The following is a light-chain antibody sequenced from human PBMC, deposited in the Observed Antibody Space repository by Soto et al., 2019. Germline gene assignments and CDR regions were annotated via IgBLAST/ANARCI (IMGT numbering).Light chain of an antibody. V-gene: IGLV2-23*03. CDR1: ISDVGSHNL. Sequence: QSVLTQPASVSGSPGQSITISCTGTISDVGSHNLVSWYQQHPGKAPKLMIYEGSKRPSGVSNRFSGSKSGNTASLTISGLQAEDDADYYCCSYAGSSTFHVVFGGVTKLAVL. CDR3: CSYAGSSTFHVV. J-gene: IGLJ2*01. CDR2: EGS.